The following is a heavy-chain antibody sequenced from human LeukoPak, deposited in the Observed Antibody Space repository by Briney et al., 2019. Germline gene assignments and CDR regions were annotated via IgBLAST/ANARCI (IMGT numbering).Heavy chain of an antibody. J-gene: IGHJ4*02. D-gene: IGHD5-12*01. CDR3: ARAERYSGYDSPLDY. V-gene: IGHV4-39*01. CDR2: ISTSGIT. Sequence: SETLSLTCVVSDASINSATYFWGWIRQPPGKGLEWIGSISTSGITYYNPSLKSRATMSMDTSKNQVSLKLNSLTGADTAVYYCARAERYSGYDSPLDYWGQGTLVTVSS. CDR1: DASINSATYF.